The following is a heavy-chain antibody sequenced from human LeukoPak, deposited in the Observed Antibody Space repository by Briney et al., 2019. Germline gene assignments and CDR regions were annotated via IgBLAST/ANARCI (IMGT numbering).Heavy chain of an antibody. D-gene: IGHD2-15*01. CDR3: ARGRRIVVVVAAIDY. V-gene: IGHV4-34*01. CDR1: GGSFSGYY. CDR2: INHSGST. Sequence: PSETLSLTCAVYGGSFSGYYWSWIRQPPGKGLEWIGEINHSGSTNYNPSLKSRVTISVDTSKNQFSLKLSSVTAADTAVYYCARGRRIVVVVAAIDYWGQGTLVTVPS. J-gene: IGHJ4*02.